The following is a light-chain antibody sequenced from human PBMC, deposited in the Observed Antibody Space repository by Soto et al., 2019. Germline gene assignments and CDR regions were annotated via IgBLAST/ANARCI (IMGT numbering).Light chain of an antibody. CDR1: QGVSANH. CDR2: GAS. V-gene: IGKV3-20*01. J-gene: IGKJ3*01. Sequence: DIVLTQSPGTLSLSPGERATLSCRASQGVSANHLTWYQQKPGQAPRLLMCGASTRATGIPDRFSGSGSGTDFSLTISRLELEDFAVYFCHQYSRSPFTFGPGAKVNI. CDR3: HQYSRSPFT.